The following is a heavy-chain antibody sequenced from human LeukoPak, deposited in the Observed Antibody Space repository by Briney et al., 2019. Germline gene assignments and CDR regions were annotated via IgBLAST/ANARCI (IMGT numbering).Heavy chain of an antibody. Sequence: GGSLRLSCAASGFTFSSYWMSWVRQAPGKGLEWVANIKQDGSEKYYVDSVKGRFTISRDNAKNSLYLQMNSLRAEDTAVYYCARARRIQLWPGALDYWGQGTLVTVSS. J-gene: IGHJ4*02. V-gene: IGHV3-7*04. CDR3: ARARRIQLWPGALDY. D-gene: IGHD5-18*01. CDR1: GFTFSSYW. CDR2: IKQDGSEK.